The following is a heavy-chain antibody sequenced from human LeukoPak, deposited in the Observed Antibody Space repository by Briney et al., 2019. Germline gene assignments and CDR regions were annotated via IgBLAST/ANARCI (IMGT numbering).Heavy chain of an antibody. Sequence: TSQTLLLTCTVSGGSISSGGYYWSWIRQHPGKGLEWLGYIYYSGSTYYNPSLKSRVTISVDTSKNHFSLRLSSVTAADTAVYYCARSRFPYSSGSYFDYWGQGTLVTVSS. CDR1: GGSISSGGYY. CDR3: ARSRFPYSSGSYFDY. D-gene: IGHD3-10*01. J-gene: IGHJ4*02. V-gene: IGHV4-31*03. CDR2: IYYSGST.